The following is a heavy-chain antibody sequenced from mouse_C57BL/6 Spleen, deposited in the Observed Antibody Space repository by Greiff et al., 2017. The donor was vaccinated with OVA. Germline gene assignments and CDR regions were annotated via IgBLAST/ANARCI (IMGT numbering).Heavy chain of an antibody. J-gene: IGHJ2*01. CDR3: ARWSRTGYYFDY. Sequence: QVQLQQPGAELVRPGTSVKLSCKASGYTFTSYWMHWVKQRPGQGLEWIGVIDPSDSYTNYNQKFKGKATLTVDTSSSTAYMQLSSLTSEDSAVYYCARWSRTGYYFDYWGQGTTLTVSS. V-gene: IGHV1-59*01. D-gene: IGHD4-1*01. CDR2: IDPSDSYT. CDR1: GYTFTSYW.